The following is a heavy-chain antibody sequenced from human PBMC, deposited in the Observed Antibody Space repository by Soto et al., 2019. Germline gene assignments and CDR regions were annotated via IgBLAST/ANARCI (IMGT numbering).Heavy chain of an antibody. Sequence: AASVKVSCKASGYTFTSYGISWVRQAPGQRLEWMGWISAYNGNTNYAQKLQGRVTMTTDTSTSTAYMELRSLRSDDTAVYYCGREYYDFWSGQHENYGVDVWGQGTTVTVSS. CDR2: ISAYNGNT. CDR3: GREYYDFWSGQHENYGVDV. V-gene: IGHV1-18*01. J-gene: IGHJ6*02. D-gene: IGHD3-3*01. CDR1: GYTFTSYG.